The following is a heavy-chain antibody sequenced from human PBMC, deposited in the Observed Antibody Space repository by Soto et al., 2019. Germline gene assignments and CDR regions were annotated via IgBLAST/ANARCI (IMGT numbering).Heavy chain of an antibody. CDR1: GYTFTSYG. J-gene: IGHJ3*02. D-gene: IGHD2-21*01. Sequence: QDQLVQSGAEVKKPGASVKVSCKASGYTFTSYGISWVRQAPGQGLEWMGWNSTYDGDRNLAQKFQGRVTMSTDTPTTTAKMELRDLAPDDTAVYYCARDWYCAGSSCDDVFDIWGQGTMVTVSS. V-gene: IGHV1-18*01. CDR3: ARDWYCAGSSCDDVFDI. CDR2: NSTYDGDR.